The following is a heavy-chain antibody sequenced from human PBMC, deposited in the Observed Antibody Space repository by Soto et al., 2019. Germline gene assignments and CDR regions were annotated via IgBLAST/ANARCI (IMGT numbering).Heavy chain of an antibody. V-gene: IGHV4-39*01. CDR2: IYYSGST. Sequence: QLQLQESGPGLVKPWETLSLTCTVSGGSISSSSYYWGWIRQPPGKGLEWIGSIYYSGSTYYNPSLKSRVSISVDTSKNQVSLKRSSVTAADAAVYSCARHTPAISVSDHWGQGTLGTVAS. J-gene: IGHJ4*02. CDR3: ARHTPAISVSDH. D-gene: IGHD2-15*01. CDR1: GGSISSSSYY.